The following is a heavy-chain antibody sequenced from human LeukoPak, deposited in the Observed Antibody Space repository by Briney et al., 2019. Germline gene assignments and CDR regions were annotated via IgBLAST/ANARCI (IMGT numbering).Heavy chain of an antibody. CDR1: GGSISSYY. D-gene: IGHD3-22*01. CDR3: ARGYDGSGYYYRNWYFDL. CDR2: VYYCGRT. V-gene: IGHV4-59*08. J-gene: IGHJ2*01. Sequence: ETLSLICTVSGGSISSYYSSWIGKPPGKGLEGVGFVYYCGRTNYNPSLKSGVTLPVDTSKNQSSLQLSSVTAADTAAYHCARGYDGSGYYYRNWYFDLWGRGTLVTVSS.